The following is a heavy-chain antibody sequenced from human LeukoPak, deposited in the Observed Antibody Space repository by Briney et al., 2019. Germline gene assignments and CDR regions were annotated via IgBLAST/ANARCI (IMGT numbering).Heavy chain of an antibody. CDR2: MTGNGGTV. CDR1: GLSFSDFA. Sequence: GGSLRLSCAGSGLSFSDFAMTWVRQAPGKGLEWVSSMTGNGGTVVYTDSVKGRFTMSRDNSKNTVYLQMNSLRAEDTALYYCTKDPNGNYIGAFGPWGLGTLVTVSS. D-gene: IGHD4-17*01. V-gene: IGHV3-23*01. J-gene: IGHJ5*02. CDR3: TKDPNGNYIGAFGP.